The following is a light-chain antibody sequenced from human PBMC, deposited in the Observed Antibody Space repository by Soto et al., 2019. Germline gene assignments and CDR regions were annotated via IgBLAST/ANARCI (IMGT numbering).Light chain of an antibody. Sequence: QSVLTHPASVSGSPGQSITISCTGTSSDVGSYNLVSWYQQHPGKAPKLMIYEGSKRPSGVSNRFSGSKSGNTASLTISGLQAEDEADYYCCSYAGSSTHYVFGTGTKVTVL. CDR2: EGS. J-gene: IGLJ1*01. V-gene: IGLV2-23*01. CDR1: SSDVGSYNL. CDR3: CSYAGSSTHYV.